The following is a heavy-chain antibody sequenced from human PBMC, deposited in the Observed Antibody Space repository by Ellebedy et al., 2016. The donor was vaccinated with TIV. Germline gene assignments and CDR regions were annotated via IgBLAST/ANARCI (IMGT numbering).Heavy chain of an antibody. D-gene: IGHD3-10*01. CDR1: GFIFSNHN. Sequence: GESLKISXAASGFIFSNHNMNWIRQAPGKGLEWVSSISGSSSYIYYADSVKGRFTISRDNAENSLSLQMSSLRAEDTAVYFCAREGQLGEALDFWGPGTLVTVSS. V-gene: IGHV3-21*01. CDR3: AREGQLGEALDF. CDR2: ISGSSSYI. J-gene: IGHJ4*02.